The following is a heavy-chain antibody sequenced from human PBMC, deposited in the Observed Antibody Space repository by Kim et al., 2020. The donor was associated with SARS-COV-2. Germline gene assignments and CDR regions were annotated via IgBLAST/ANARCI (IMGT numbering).Heavy chain of an antibody. Sequence: GESLKISCKGSGYSFTSYWISWVRQMPGKGLEWMGRIDPSDSYTNYSPSFQGHVTISADKSISTAYLQWSSLKASDTAMYYCARGPDIAAAGTTQRPDYWGQGTLVTVSS. CDR2: IDPSDSYT. V-gene: IGHV5-10-1*01. CDR1: GYSFTSYW. D-gene: IGHD6-13*01. J-gene: IGHJ4*02. CDR3: ARGPDIAAAGTTQRPDY.